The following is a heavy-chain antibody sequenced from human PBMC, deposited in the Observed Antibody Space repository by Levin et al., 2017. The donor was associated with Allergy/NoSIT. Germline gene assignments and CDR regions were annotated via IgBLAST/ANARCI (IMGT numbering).Heavy chain of an antibody. CDR1: GYTFTGNY. V-gene: IGHV1-2*06. Sequence: GESLKISCKASGYTFTGNYIHWLRQAPGQGLEWMGRMNPKSGGTNFAQKFQGRVTITRDTSIDTAYMELSSLRSDDTAVYYCAKDRRVVYTPRGGWLDSWGQGTLVTVTS. CDR2: MNPKSGGT. D-gene: IGHD2-8*02. CDR3: AKDRRVVYTPRGGWLDS. J-gene: IGHJ5*01.